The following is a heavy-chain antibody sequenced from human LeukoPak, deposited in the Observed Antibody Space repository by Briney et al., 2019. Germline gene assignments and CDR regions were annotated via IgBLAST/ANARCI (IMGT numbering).Heavy chain of an antibody. J-gene: IGHJ5*02. CDR1: GGSISSYC. CDR2: IYYSGST. Sequence: SETLSLTCTVSGGSISSYCWSWIRQPPGKGLEWIGYIYYSGSTNYNPSLKSRVTISVDTSKNQFSLKLSSVTAADTAVYYCAIHAEMATISGDWFDPWGQGTLVSVSS. D-gene: IGHD5-24*01. V-gene: IGHV4-59*08. CDR3: AIHAEMATISGDWFDP.